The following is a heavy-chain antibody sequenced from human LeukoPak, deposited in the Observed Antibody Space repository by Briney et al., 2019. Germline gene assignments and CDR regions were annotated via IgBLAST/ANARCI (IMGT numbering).Heavy chain of an antibody. D-gene: IGHD1-26*01. Sequence: ASVKVSCKASGYTFTSYYIHWVRQAPGQGLEWMGRINPSGEITTYAQKFRGRVSMTRDTSTSTVYMALSSLRSEDTAVYYCARGYEVGSYDYWGQGTLVTVSS. CDR1: GYTFTSYY. CDR2: INPSGEIT. V-gene: IGHV1-46*01. CDR3: ARGYEVGSYDY. J-gene: IGHJ4*02.